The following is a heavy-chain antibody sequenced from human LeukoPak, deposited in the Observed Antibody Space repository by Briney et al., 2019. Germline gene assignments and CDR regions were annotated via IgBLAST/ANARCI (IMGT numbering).Heavy chain of an antibody. CDR3: AKGLSSGSYLTVY. D-gene: IGHD1-26*01. CDR2: ISDSGGST. CDR1: GFTYSSYV. V-gene: IGHV3-23*01. J-gene: IGHJ4*02. Sequence: PGGSLRLSCVASGFTYSSYVMSWVRQAPGKGLEWVSTISDSGGSTYYADSVKGRLTISRDNSKNTLSLQMNSLRAEDTAVYYCAKGLSSGSYLTVYWGQGTLVTVSS.